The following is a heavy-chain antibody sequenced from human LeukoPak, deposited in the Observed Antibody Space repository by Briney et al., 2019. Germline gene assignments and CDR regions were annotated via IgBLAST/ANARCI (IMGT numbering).Heavy chain of an antibody. J-gene: IGHJ4*02. CDR1: GSSISNSDYY. Sequence: SETLSLTCTVSGSSISNSDYYWDWIRQPPGKGLEWIGSISYSWSTYYNPSLKSRVTISVDTSQNQFSLKLSSVTAADTAVYYCARRRGGSYFDYWGQGTLVTVSP. V-gene: IGHV4-39*01. CDR2: ISYSWST. D-gene: IGHD1-26*01. CDR3: ARRRGGSYFDY.